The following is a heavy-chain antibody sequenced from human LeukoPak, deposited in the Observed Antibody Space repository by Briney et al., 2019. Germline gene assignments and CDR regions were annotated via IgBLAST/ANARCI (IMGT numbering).Heavy chain of an antibody. CDR3: ARDLEWLYPGGAFDI. Sequence: PRASVTVSCKASGYTFTGYYMHWVRQAPGQGLEWMGWINPNSGGTNYAQKFQGRVTMTRDTAISTAYMELSRLRSDDTAVYYCARDLEWLYPGGAFDIWGQGTMVTVSS. V-gene: IGHV1-2*02. D-gene: IGHD3-3*01. CDR2: INPNSGGT. J-gene: IGHJ3*02. CDR1: GYTFTGYY.